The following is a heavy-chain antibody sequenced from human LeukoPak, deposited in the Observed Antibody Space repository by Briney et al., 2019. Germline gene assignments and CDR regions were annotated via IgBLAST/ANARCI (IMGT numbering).Heavy chain of an antibody. CDR2: IYYSGST. CDR3: ARVALDVGDSAYYYYYYMDV. Sequence: SATLSLTCTVSGGSISSYYWSWIRQPPGKGLEWIGYIYYSGSTNYNPSLKSRVTISVDTSKNQFSLKLSSVTAADTAVYYCARVALDVGDSAYYYYYYMDVWGKGTTVTVSS. J-gene: IGHJ6*03. CDR1: GGSISSYY. D-gene: IGHD3-10*01. V-gene: IGHV4-59*12.